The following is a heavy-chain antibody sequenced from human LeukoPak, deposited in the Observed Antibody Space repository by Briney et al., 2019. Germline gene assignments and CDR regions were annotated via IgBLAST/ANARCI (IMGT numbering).Heavy chain of an antibody. CDR1: GFTFSSHW. D-gene: IGHD3-22*01. V-gene: IGHV3-74*01. Sequence: PGGSLRLSCAASGFTFSSHWMHWVRQAPGKGLVWVSRINSDGSTTSYADSVKGRFTISRDNAKNTLYLQMNSLRAEDTAVYYCARVMYYYHSSGSIAVYYFDYWGQGTLVTLSS. CDR2: INSDGSTT. J-gene: IGHJ4*02. CDR3: ARVMYYYHSSGSIAVYYFDY.